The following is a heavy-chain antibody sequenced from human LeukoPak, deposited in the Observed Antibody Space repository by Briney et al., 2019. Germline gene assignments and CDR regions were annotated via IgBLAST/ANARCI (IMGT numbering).Heavy chain of an antibody. V-gene: IGHV3-7*01. CDR1: GFTFNNYW. Sequence: GGSLRLSCAASGFTFNNYWMSWVRQAPGKGLEWVADINQGGSEKYYVGSVKGRFTISRDNAKNSLYLQMNSLRAEDTAVYYCARDKVSSAYTGSLFYGWGQATLV. D-gene: IGHD6-19*01. CDR3: ARDKVSSAYTGSLFYG. J-gene: IGHJ4*02. CDR2: INQGGSEK.